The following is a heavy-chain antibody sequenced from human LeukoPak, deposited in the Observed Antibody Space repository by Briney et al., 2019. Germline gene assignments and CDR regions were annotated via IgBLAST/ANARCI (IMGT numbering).Heavy chain of an antibody. CDR2: ISAYNGNT. CDR1: GHTFTSYG. Sequence: ASVKVSCKASGHTFTSYGISWVRQAPGQGREWRGWISAYNGNTNYAQKLQGRVTMTTDTSTSTAYMELRSLRSDDTAVYYCARTYYDILTGSVNWFDPWGQGTLVTVSS. D-gene: IGHD3-9*01. J-gene: IGHJ5*02. V-gene: IGHV1-18*04. CDR3: ARTYYDILTGSVNWFDP.